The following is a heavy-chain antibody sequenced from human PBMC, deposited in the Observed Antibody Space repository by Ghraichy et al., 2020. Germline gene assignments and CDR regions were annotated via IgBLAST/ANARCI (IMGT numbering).Heavy chain of an antibody. CDR1: GGSISSYY. CDR3: ARDDMGYDFWSGYRSDYYGMDV. V-gene: IGHV4-59*01. CDR2: IYYSGST. J-gene: IGHJ6*02. D-gene: IGHD3-3*01. Sequence: SQTLSLTCTVSGGSISSYYWSWIRQPPGKGLEWIGYIYYSGSTNYNPSLKSRVTISVDTSKNQFSLKLRSVTAADTAVYYCARDDMGYDFWSGYRSDYYGMDVWGQGTTVTVSS.